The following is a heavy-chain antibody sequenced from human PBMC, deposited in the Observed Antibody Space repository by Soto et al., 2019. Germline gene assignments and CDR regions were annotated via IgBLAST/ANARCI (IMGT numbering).Heavy chain of an antibody. J-gene: IGHJ3*02. CDR3: ARTYGDFDAFDI. D-gene: IGHD4-17*01. V-gene: IGHV4-31*03. Sequence: QMQLQESGPGLVKPSQTLSLTCTVSGGSINSGVYYWSWIRQHPGKGVEWIGNIFYSGTTNYATSQRGRVFLSVDTSKNKLSLKLRSVTAAYLAINSCARTYGDFDAFDIWGQGSMVTVSS. CDR1: GGSINSGVYY. CDR2: IFYSGTT.